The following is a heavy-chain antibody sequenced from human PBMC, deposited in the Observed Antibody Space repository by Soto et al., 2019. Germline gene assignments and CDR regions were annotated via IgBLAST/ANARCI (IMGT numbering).Heavy chain of an antibody. J-gene: IGHJ4*02. CDR2: INGDGSST. Sequence: EVQLVESGGGLVQPGGSLRLSCATSGFSFSGYWIHWVRQAPGKGLVWVSHINGDGSSTNYADSVKGRFTISRDYAKNTQYLQMNSLRVEDTAVYYCARGGAYIYGPQYDWGQGTLVTVSS. CDR3: ARGGAYIYGPQYD. V-gene: IGHV3-74*01. D-gene: IGHD5-18*01. CDR1: GFSFSGYW.